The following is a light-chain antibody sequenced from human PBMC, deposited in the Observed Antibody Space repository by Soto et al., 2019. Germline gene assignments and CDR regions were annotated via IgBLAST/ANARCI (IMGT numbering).Light chain of an antibody. CDR2: DDN. CDR3: GSWDSSLTAYV. V-gene: IGLV1-51*01. CDR1: SSNIGGNS. J-gene: IGLJ1*01. Sequence: QSVLTQPPSGSAAPGQKVTISCSGSSSNIGGNSVSWYQQLPGTAPKLLIYDDNKRPSGIPDRFSGSKSGTSATLGITGFQTGDEADYYCGSWDSSLTAYVFXTGTKVTVL.